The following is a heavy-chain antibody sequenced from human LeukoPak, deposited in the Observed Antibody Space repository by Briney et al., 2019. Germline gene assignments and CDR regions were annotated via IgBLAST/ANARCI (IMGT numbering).Heavy chain of an antibody. CDR3: ARVPLAAAAFDS. V-gene: IGHV4-4*07. D-gene: IGHD6-13*01. CDR2: IHTRGST. CDR1: GGSISNYY. J-gene: IGHJ4*02. Sequence: SETLSLTCTVSGGSISNYYWSWIRQPAGKGLEWIGRIHTRGSTNYNPFLESRVTISIDKSNNQFSPRLTSVTAADTAVYYCARVPLAAAAFDSWGQGTLVTVSS.